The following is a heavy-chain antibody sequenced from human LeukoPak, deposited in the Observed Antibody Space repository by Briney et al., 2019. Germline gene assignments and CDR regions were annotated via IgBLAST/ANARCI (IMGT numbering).Heavy chain of an antibody. D-gene: IGHD6-19*01. J-gene: IGHJ5*02. V-gene: IGHV1-69*04. CDR2: IIPILGIA. Sequence: SVKVSCKASGGTFSSYAISWVRQAPGQGLEWMGRIIPILGIANYAQKFQGRVTITADKSTSTAYMELSSLRSDDTAVYYCARGHSSGWYGDWFDPWGQGTLVTVSS. CDR1: GGTFSSYA. CDR3: ARGHSSGWYGDWFDP.